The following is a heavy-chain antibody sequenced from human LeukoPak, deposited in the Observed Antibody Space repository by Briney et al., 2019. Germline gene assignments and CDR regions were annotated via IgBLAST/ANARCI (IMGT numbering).Heavy chain of an antibody. CDR2: ISSNGGST. D-gene: IGHD5-24*01. CDR1: GFSFSSYA. V-gene: IGHV3-64*01. Sequence: GGSLRLSCAASGFSFSSYAMHWVRQAPGKGLEYVSAISSNGGSTYYANSVKGRFTISRDNSKNTLYLQMGSLRAEDMAVYHCARARDGYNYFWFDPWGQGTLVTVSS. J-gene: IGHJ5*02. CDR3: ARARDGYNYFWFDP.